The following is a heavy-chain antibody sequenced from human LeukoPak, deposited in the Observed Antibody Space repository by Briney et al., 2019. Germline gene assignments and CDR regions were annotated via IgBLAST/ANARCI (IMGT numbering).Heavy chain of an antibody. D-gene: IGHD2-2*01. CDR1: GFTFSSYA. J-gene: IGHJ4*02. V-gene: IGHV3-30-3*01. CDR3: AREPSGPQVQASPFDY. CDR2: ISYDGSNK. Sequence: GGSLRLSCAASGFTFSSYAMHWVRQAPGKGLEWVAVISYDGSNKYYADSVKGRLTISRDNSKNTLYLQMNSLRAEDTAVYYCAREPSGPQVQASPFDYWGQGTLVTVSS.